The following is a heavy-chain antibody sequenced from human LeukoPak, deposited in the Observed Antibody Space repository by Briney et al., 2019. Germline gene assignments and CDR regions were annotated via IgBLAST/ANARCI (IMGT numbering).Heavy chain of an antibody. CDR1: GFTFNSYS. CDR2: ITSTSDTI. V-gene: IGHV3-48*04. D-gene: IGHD3-22*01. CDR3: TRDTSDGSGYSEPEH. J-gene: IGHJ1*01. Sequence: SGGSLRLSCAGSGFTFNSYSMNWFRQAPGKGLEWLSHITSTSDTIFYADSSRGRFTISRDNAKNSLYLQLNSRRVEDTALYYCTRDTSDGSGYSEPEHWGQETLVTVSS.